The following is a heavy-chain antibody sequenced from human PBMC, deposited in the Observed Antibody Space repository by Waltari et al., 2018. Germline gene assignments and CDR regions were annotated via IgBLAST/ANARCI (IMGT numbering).Heavy chain of an antibody. Sequence: QVQLQASGPGLVKPSQTLSLTCTVSGGSISRGSYYWSWIRQPAGKGLAWIGRIYTSGSTNYNPSLKSRVTISVDTSKNQFSLKLSSVTAADTAVYYCARGGDYFDYWGQGTLVTVSS. CDR1: GGSISRGSYY. V-gene: IGHV4-61*02. CDR3: ARGGDYFDY. D-gene: IGHD4-17*01. J-gene: IGHJ4*02. CDR2: IYTSGST.